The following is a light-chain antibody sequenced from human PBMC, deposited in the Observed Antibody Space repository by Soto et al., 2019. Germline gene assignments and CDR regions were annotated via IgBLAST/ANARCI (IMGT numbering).Light chain of an antibody. CDR1: SSDVGGYKF. CDR3: CSYTSSSTYV. V-gene: IGLV2-14*01. J-gene: IGLJ1*01. Sequence: LTQPASVSGSPGQSITISCTGTSSDVGGYKFVSWYQEHPGKAPKLMIYEVSNRPSGVSNRFSGSKSGNTASLTISGLQAEDEADYYCCSYTSSSTYVFGTGTKVTVL. CDR2: EVS.